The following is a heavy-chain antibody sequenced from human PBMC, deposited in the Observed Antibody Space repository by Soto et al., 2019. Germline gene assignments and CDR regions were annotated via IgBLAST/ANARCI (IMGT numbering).Heavy chain of an antibody. CDR1: GGSISTYY. CDR2: IYYTGST. CDR3: ARSSGCSGDSCAFDP. J-gene: IGHJ5*02. V-gene: IGHV4-59*01. Sequence: SETLSLTCTVSGGSISTYYWSWIRQPPGKGLEWIGYIYYTGSTNYNPSLKSRVTISVDTSKNQFSLKLSSVTAADTAVYYCARSSGCSGDSCAFDPWGQGTLVTVSS. D-gene: IGHD2-15*01.